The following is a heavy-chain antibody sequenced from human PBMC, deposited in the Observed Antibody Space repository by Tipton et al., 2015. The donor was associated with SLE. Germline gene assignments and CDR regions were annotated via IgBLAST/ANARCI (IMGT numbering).Heavy chain of an antibody. D-gene: IGHD2-2*01. Sequence: TLSLTCTVSGGSLSSYYWSWIRQSPEKGLEWIGYLSYSGSTNYNPSLESRVTISVDTSKNQFSLNLSSVTAADTAVYYCARDSRYQLTYYYMDVWGKGTTVTVSS. V-gene: IGHV4-59*12. CDR2: LSYSGST. J-gene: IGHJ6*03. CDR1: GGSLSSYY. CDR3: ARDSRYQLTYYYMDV.